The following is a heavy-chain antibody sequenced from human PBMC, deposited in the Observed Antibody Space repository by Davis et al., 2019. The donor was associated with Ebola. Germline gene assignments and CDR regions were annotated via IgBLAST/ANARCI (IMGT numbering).Heavy chain of an antibody. CDR3: ARGEGAPDY. CDR1: GFIVSDKY. Sequence: GESLKISCAASGFIVSDKYMSWVRQAPGKGLEWVSVIYRDERTYYADSVKGRFTVSRDNSENMLYLQMSTLRAEDTAVYWCARGEGAPDYWGQGTLVTVSS. CDR2: IYRDERT. V-gene: IGHV3-53*01. D-gene: IGHD1-26*01. J-gene: IGHJ4*02.